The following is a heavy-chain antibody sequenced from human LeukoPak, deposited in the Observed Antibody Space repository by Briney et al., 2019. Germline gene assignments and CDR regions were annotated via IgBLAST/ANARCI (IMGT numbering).Heavy chain of an antibody. CDR1: GFTFSDYV. D-gene: IGHD3-16*01. V-gene: IGHV3-23*01. CDR2: ISGSGNST. CDR3: LKGGGYQYDGYAYTRVGFDY. J-gene: IGHJ4*02. Sequence: GGSLRLSCAASGFTFSDYVMNWVRQAPGKGLEWVSSISGSGNSTYYADSVKGRFTISRDNSKNTLDLQLNSLRVEDTAIFYCLKGGGYQYDGYAYTRVGFDYWGQGTLVTVSS.